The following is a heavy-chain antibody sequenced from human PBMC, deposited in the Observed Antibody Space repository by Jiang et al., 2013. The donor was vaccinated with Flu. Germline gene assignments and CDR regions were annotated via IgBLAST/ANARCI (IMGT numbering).Heavy chain of an antibody. CDR3: ASNRGDSSGYYYYMDY. J-gene: IGHJ4*02. D-gene: IGHD3-22*01. CDR2: IIPILGIA. CDR1: GGTFSSYA. V-gene: IGHV1-69*04. Sequence: SGAEVKKPGSSVKVSCKASGGTFSSYAISWVRQAPGQGLEWMGRIIPILGIANYAQKFQGRVTITADKSTSTAYMELSSLRSGDTAVYYCASNRGDSSGYYYYMDYWGQGTLVTVSS.